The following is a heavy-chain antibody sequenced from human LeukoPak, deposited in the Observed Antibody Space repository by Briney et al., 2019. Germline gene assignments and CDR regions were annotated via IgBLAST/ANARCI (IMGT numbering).Heavy chain of an antibody. CDR3: AGDRGLNSYGLDH. V-gene: IGHV3-48*03. D-gene: IGHD5-18*01. J-gene: IGHJ4*02. CDR2: IEAGGRI. CDR1: GFTFSSYE. Sequence: GGSLRLSCAASGFTFSSYEMNWVRQAPGKGLGWGSYIEAGGRIYYADSVKGRFTISRDNAKNSLYLQMNSLRVEDTAIYYCAGDRGLNSYGLDHWGQGTLVTVSS.